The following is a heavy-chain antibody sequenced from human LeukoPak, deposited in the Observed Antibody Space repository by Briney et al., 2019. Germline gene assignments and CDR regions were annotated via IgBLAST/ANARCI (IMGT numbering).Heavy chain of an antibody. J-gene: IGHJ3*02. CDR1: GFTFSSYA. CDR3: ARDKESLVDI. CDR2: ISYDGSNK. V-gene: IGHV3-30*04. D-gene: IGHD3-10*01. Sequence: GRSLRLSCAAPGFTFSSYAMHWVRQAPGKGLEWVAVISYDGSNKYYADSVKGRFTISRDNSKNTLYLQMNSLRAEDTAVYYCARDKESLVDIWGQGTMVTVSS.